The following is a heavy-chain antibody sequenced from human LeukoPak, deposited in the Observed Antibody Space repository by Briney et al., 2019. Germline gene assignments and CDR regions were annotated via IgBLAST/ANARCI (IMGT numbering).Heavy chain of an antibody. J-gene: IGHJ4*02. CDR3: ARGRVNCGGDCYQKQFDY. CDR1: GGSFSGYY. Sequence: SETLSLTCAVYGGSFSGYYWSWIRQPPGKGLEWIGEIIHSGSTNYNPSLKSRVTISVDTSKNQFSLKLSSVTAADTAVYYCARGRVNCGGDCYQKQFDYWGQGTLVTVSS. CDR2: IIHSGST. V-gene: IGHV4-34*01. D-gene: IGHD2-21*02.